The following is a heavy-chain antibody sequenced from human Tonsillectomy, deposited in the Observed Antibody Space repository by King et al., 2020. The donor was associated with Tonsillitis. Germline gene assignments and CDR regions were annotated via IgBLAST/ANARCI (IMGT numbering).Heavy chain of an antibody. Sequence: VQLVESGGGLVQPGGSLRLSCAASGFTFSDHDMDWVRQAPGKGLEWVGRARNKANSYTTEYAASVKGRFTISRDDSKNSLYLQLNSLKTEDTAVYYCAXXRRTWXYWGXGTLVTVSS. CDR1: GFTFSDHD. V-gene: IGHV3-72*01. J-gene: IGHJ4*01. CDR3: AXXRRTWXY. CDR2: ARNKANSYTT.